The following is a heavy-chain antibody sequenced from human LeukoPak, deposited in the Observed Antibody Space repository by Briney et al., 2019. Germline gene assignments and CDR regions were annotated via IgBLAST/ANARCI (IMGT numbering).Heavy chain of an antibody. CDR1: GFTFSDYY. J-gene: IGHJ5*01. CDR3: AREGHRVPIGVPAFGARDWFDS. Sequence: PGGSLRLSCAASGFTFSDYYMSWIRQAPGKGLEWVSYIGSSGSSIDYADSVKGRFTISRDNAKNSLSLQMNSLRAEDTAMYYCAREGHRVPIGVPAFGARDWFDSWGQGTLVTVSS. CDR2: IGSSGSSI. D-gene: IGHD2-8*01. V-gene: IGHV3-11*01.